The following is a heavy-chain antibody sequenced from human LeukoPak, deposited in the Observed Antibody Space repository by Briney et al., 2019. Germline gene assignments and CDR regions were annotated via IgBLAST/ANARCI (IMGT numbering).Heavy chain of an antibody. Sequence: PSQTLSLTCTVSGGSISSGGYYWSWIRQHPGKGLGWIGYIYYSGSTYYNPSLKSRVTISVDTSKNQFSLELSSVTAADTAVYYCATHAPLLANFDYWGQGTLVTVSS. J-gene: IGHJ4*02. D-gene: IGHD5-12*01. CDR3: ATHAPLLANFDY. V-gene: IGHV4-31*03. CDR1: GGSISSGGYY. CDR2: IYYSGST.